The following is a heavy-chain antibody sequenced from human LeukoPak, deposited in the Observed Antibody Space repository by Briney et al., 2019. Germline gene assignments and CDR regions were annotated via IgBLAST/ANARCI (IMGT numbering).Heavy chain of an antibody. D-gene: IGHD6-19*01. CDR2: IYHSGST. J-gene: IGHJ6*03. Sequence: SETLSLTCTVSGYSISSGYYWGWIRQPPGKGLEWIGSIYHSGSTYYNPSLKSRVTISVDTSKNQFSLKLSSVTAADTAVYYCARGFGSGWSDYYYYMDVWGKGTTVTVSS. CDR1: GYSISSGYY. CDR3: ARGFGSGWSDYYYYMDV. V-gene: IGHV4-38-2*02.